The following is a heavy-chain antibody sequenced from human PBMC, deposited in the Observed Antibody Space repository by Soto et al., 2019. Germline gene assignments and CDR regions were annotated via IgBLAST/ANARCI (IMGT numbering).Heavy chain of an antibody. CDR2: IYPGDSNT. CDR1: GYSFTNYW. CDR3: ARHGIAAAELYYYYYGMDV. V-gene: IGHV5-51*01. Sequence: GESLKISCKGSGYSFTNYWIGWVRQMPGKGLEWMGIIYPGDSNTIYGPSFQGQVTISADKSISTAYLQWSSLKASDTAIYYCARHGIAAAELYYYYYGMDVWGQGTTVTVSS. D-gene: IGHD6-13*01. J-gene: IGHJ6*02.